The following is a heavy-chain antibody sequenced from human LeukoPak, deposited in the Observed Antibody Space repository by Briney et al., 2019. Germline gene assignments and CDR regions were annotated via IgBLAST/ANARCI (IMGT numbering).Heavy chain of an antibody. Sequence: GGSPRLSCAASGFTFSSYGMHWVRQAPGKGLEWVAFIRYDGSNKYYADSVKGRFTISRDNSKNTLYLQMNSLRAEDTAVYYCAKDVRYDSSRYFDYWGQGTLVTVSS. J-gene: IGHJ4*02. CDR3: AKDVRYDSSRYFDY. CDR1: GFTFSSYG. CDR2: IRYDGSNK. V-gene: IGHV3-30*02. D-gene: IGHD3-22*01.